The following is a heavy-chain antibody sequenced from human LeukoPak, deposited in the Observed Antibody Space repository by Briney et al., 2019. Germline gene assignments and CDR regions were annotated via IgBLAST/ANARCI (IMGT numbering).Heavy chain of an antibody. Sequence: GGSLRLSCAASGFTFSHHAMSWARQSLGKRLEWVSVIIGAGSNTYYADSVKGRFTISRDNSNNMLYLQMNSLRGEDTAVYYCAKSMTTTNVDWFDPWGQGTLVTVSS. J-gene: IGHJ5*02. CDR3: AKSMTTTNVDWFDP. V-gene: IGHV3-23*01. CDR1: GFTFSHHA. D-gene: IGHD2-8*01. CDR2: IIGAGSNT.